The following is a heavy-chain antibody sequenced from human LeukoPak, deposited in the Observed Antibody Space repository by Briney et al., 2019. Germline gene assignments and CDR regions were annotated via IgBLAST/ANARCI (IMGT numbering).Heavy chain of an antibody. J-gene: IGHJ4*02. CDR3: ARDLGYSSSTSCSDY. CDR1: GFTVSSNS. Sequence: GGSLRLSCTVSGFTVSSNSMNWVRQAPGKGLEWVSSISSSSSYIYYADSVKGRFTISRDNAKNSLYLQMNSLRAEDTAVYYCARDLGYSSSTSCSDYWGQGTLVTVSS. CDR2: ISSSSSYI. D-gene: IGHD2-2*01. V-gene: IGHV3-21*01.